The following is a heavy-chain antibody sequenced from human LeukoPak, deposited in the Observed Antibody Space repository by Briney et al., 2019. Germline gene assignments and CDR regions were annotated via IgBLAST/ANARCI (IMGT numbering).Heavy chain of an antibody. Sequence: SETLSLTCTVSGGSISSYYWSWIRQPAGKGLEWIGRIYTSGSTNYNPSLKSRVTMSVDTSKNQFSLKLSSVTAEDTAVYYCARDNKWLLSAILVYWGQGTLATVSS. D-gene: IGHD3-22*01. CDR3: ARDNKWLLSAILVY. J-gene: IGHJ4*02. V-gene: IGHV4-4*07. CDR2: IYTSGST. CDR1: GGSISSYY.